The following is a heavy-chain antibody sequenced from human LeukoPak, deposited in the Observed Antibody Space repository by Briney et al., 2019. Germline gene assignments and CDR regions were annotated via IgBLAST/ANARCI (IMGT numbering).Heavy chain of an antibody. J-gene: IGHJ4*02. Sequence: ASVKVSCKASGGTFSSYAISWVRQAPGQGLGWMGRIIPIFGTANYAQKFQGRVTITTDESTSTAYMELSSLRSEDTAVYYCARGSGWCFDYWGQGTLVTVSS. D-gene: IGHD6-19*01. CDR3: ARGSGWCFDY. V-gene: IGHV1-69*05. CDR1: GGTFSSYA. CDR2: IIPIFGTA.